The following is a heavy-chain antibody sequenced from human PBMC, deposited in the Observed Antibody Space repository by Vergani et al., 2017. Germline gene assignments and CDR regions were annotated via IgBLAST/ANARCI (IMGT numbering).Heavy chain of an antibody. V-gene: IGHV4-59*01. CDR2: IYYSGST. J-gene: IGHJ4*02. Sequence: QVQLQESGPGLVKPSETLSLTCTVSGGPISSYYWSWIRQPPGKGLEWIGYIYYSGSTNYNPSLKSRVTISVDTSKNQFSLKLSSVTAADTAVYYCARDSGWYFDYWGQGTLVTVSS. D-gene: IGHD6-19*01. CDR3: ARDSGWYFDY. CDR1: GGPISSYY.